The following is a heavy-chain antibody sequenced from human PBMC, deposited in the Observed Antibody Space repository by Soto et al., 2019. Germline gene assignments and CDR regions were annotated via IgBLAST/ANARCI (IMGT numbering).Heavy chain of an antibody. D-gene: IGHD3-22*01. CDR2: ISGSGGST. CDR3: AKDQAMIVVVIPDY. J-gene: IGHJ4*02. Sequence: GGSLRLSCVASGFTFSSYAMSWVRQAPGKGLEWVSAISGSGGSTYYADSVKGRFTISRDNSKNTLYLQMNSLRAEDTAVYYCAKDQAMIVVVIPDYWGQGTLVTVSS. CDR1: GFTFSSYA. V-gene: IGHV3-23*01.